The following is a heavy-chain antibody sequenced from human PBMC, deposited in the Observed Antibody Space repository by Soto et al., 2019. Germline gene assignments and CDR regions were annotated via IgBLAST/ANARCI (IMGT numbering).Heavy chain of an antibody. D-gene: IGHD2-2*01. Sequence: QVQLQESGPGLVKPSQTLSLTCTVSGGSISSGGYYWSWIRQHPGKGLEWIGYIYHSGTTYYNPSHKSRVTTSVHTSKYPLSLKLTSVTAADTAVYYCARSRGTQLLGWFDPWGQGTLVTVAS. CDR3: ARSRGTQLLGWFDP. CDR1: GGSISSGGYY. CDR2: IYHSGTT. J-gene: IGHJ5*02. V-gene: IGHV4-31*03.